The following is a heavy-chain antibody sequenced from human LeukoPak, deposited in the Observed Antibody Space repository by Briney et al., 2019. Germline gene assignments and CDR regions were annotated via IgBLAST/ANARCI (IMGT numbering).Heavy chain of an antibody. D-gene: IGHD3-16*01. CDR3: AKDGGYYGYLWGSNYYMDV. J-gene: IGHJ6*03. Sequence: SVKGRFTISRDNSKNTLYLQMNSLRAEDTAVYYCAKDGGYYGYLWGSNYYMDVWGKGTTVTISS. V-gene: IGHV3-30*02.